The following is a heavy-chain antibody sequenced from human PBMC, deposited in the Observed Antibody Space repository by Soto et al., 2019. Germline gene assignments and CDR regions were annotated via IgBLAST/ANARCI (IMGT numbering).Heavy chain of an antibody. Sequence: QVQLQESGPGLVKPSGTLSLTCAVSGGSISSSNWWSWVRQPPGKGLEWIGEIYHSGSTNYNPSLQSRVXIAXDXCKNQFSLKLSSVTAADTAVYYCARVAVMGDNWFDPWGQGTLVTVSS. CDR1: GGSISSSNW. J-gene: IGHJ5*02. CDR2: IYHSGST. D-gene: IGHD2-8*01. CDR3: ARVAVMGDNWFDP. V-gene: IGHV4-4*02.